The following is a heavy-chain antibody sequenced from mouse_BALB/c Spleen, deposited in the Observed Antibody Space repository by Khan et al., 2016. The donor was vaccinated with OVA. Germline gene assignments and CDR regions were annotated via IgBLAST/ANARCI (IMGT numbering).Heavy chain of an antibody. CDR3: ASVDSYVMDY. V-gene: IGHV14-3*02. Sequence: VQLQQSGAALVKPGASVRLSCTGSGFNIKDTYTHWVKQRPEQGLKWIGRIDPANGNVKYDPKFPGKATLTAATSSNTAYLPLRSLTYEASAGTYWASVDSYVMDYWGQATSVTVSS. J-gene: IGHJ4*01. CDR2: IDPANGNV. D-gene: IGHD2-13*01. CDR1: GFNIKDTY.